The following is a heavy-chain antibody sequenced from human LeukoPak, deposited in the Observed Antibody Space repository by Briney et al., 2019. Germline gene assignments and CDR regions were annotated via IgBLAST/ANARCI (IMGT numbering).Heavy chain of an antibody. J-gene: IGHJ4*02. V-gene: IGHV4-59*08. CDR2: IYYSGST. CDR3: ARQYRREGYCSGGSCYSYFDY. D-gene: IGHD2-15*01. CDR1: GXSISSYY. Sequence: PSETLSLTCTVSGXSISSYYWSWTRQPPGKGLEWIGYIYYSGSTNYNPSLKSRVTISVDTSKNQFSLKLSSVTAADTAVYYCARQYRREGYCSGGSCYSYFDYWGQGTLVTVSS.